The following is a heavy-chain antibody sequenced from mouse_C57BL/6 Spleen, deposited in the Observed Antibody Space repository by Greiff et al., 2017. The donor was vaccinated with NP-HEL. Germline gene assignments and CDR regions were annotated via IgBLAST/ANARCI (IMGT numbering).Heavy chain of an antibody. CDR2: IYPGDGDT. CDR1: GYAFSSYW. J-gene: IGHJ4*01. Sequence: QVQLQQSGAELVKPGASVKISCKASGYAFSSYWMNWVKQRPGKGLEWIGQIYPGDGDTNYNGKFKGKATLTADKSSSTAYMQLSSLTSEDSAVYFCARSNYGKAMDYWGQGTSVTVSS. D-gene: IGHD1-1*01. V-gene: IGHV1-80*01. CDR3: ARSNYGKAMDY.